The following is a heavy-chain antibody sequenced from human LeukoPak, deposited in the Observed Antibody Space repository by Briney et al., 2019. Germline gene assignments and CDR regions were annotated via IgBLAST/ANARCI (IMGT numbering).Heavy chain of an antibody. CDR2: IYTSGGT. CDR1: GGSISSGSYY. D-gene: IGHD3-10*01. CDR3: ARGLFGDNWFDP. V-gene: IGHV4-61*02. J-gene: IGHJ5*02. Sequence: SETLSLTCTVSGGSISSGSYYWSWIRQPAGKGLEWIGRIYTSGGTNYNPFLTSRVTISVDTSKNQFSLKLSSVTAADTAVYYCARGLFGDNWFDPWGQGTLVTVSS.